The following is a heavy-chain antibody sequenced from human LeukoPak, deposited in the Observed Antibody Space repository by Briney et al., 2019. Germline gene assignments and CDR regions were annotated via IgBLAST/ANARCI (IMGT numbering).Heavy chain of an antibody. J-gene: IGHJ4*02. CDR3: ARKSTVTGDLDY. V-gene: IGHV4-38-2*01. D-gene: IGHD4-17*01. CDR2: IYHSGST. Sequence: SETLSLTCAVSGYSISSGYYWGWIRQPPGKGLEWIGSIYHSGSTYYNPSLKSRVTISVDTFKNQFSLNLSSVTAADTAVYYCARKSTVTGDLDYWGQGTLVTVSS. CDR1: GYSISSGYY.